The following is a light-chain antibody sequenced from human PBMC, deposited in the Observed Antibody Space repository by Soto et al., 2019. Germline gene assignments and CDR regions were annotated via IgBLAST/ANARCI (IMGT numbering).Light chain of an antibody. J-gene: IGKJ1*01. Sequence: PGERATLSCWASQSLRSSYLAWYQRKPGQAPRLLMFGASRRATGIPDRFNGSGSGTDFTLTISSLQPDDFATYYCQQYNSYRAFGQGTKVDI. V-gene: IGKV3-20*01. CDR3: QQYNSYRA. CDR2: GAS. CDR1: QSLRSSY.